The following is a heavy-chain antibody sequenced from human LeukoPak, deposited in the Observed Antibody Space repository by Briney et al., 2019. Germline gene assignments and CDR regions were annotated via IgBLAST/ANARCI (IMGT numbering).Heavy chain of an antibody. J-gene: IGHJ4*02. Sequence: GGSLRRSCAASGFMFSNFAMSWVRQAPGKGLEWVSTIYYSGGITYSADSVKGRFTISRDNAKNTLYLQMNSLRAEDTAVYYCAKDQGQAVVPRRFDYWGQGTLVTVSS. CDR2: IYYSGGIT. D-gene: IGHD2-2*01. CDR3: AKDQGQAVVPRRFDY. CDR1: GFMFSNFA. V-gene: IGHV3-23*01.